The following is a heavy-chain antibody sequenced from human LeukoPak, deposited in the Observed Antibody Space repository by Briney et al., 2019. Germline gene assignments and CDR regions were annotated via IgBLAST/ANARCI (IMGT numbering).Heavy chain of an antibody. J-gene: IGHJ4*02. Sequence: GGALRLSCAASGFSFSTYSMNWIRQAPGKGLEWVSCISSSSSYIYYGDSVKGRFTTSRDNAKNSLYLQMNSLRAEDTAVYYCARDLRSSGYYAFDYWGQGTLVTVSS. CDR1: GFSFSTYS. CDR3: ARDLRSSGYYAFDY. D-gene: IGHD3-22*01. CDR2: ISSSSSYI. V-gene: IGHV3-21*01.